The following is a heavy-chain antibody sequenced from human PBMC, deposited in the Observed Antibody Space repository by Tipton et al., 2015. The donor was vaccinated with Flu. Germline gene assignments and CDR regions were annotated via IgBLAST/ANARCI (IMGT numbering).Heavy chain of an antibody. CDR1: GHSISNGYY. CDR3: VRDVPWDGDLEAFDL. D-gene: IGHD7-27*01. J-gene: IGHJ3*01. Sequence: TLSLTCTVSGHSISNGYYWGWIRQSPGKGLEWIASFYHSGSTSFNPSLRSRVTVSVDTSKNQFSLKLNSVTAADTAVYYCVRDVPWDGDLEAFDLWGQGTMVTVSA. CDR2: FYHSGST. V-gene: IGHV4-38-2*02.